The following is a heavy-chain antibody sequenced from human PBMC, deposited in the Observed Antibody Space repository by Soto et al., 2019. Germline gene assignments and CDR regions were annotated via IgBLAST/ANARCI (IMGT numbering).Heavy chain of an antibody. CDR3: GRVVGIRTFPPPDV. J-gene: IGHJ6*02. CDR1: GGTFNRFS. V-gene: IGHV1-69*01. D-gene: IGHD3-16*01. CDR2: IIPMFGLV. Sequence: QVQLVQSGAEMKKPGSSVTVSCRASGGTFNRFSISWVRQAPGQGLEWMGGIIPMFGLVDYAQNFQDRVTITADESTTTVNLEVTSLRSEDTAVYYCGRVVGIRTFPPPDVWGQGTKVIVS.